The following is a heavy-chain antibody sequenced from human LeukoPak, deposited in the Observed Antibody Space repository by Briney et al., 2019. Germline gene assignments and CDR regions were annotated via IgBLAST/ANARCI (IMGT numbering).Heavy chain of an antibody. J-gene: IGHJ4*02. CDR3: ASGIAVDIN. CDR1: GFTFRNYV. CDR2: TSSDLNVK. D-gene: IGHD6-19*01. Sequence: GGSLRLSCAASGFTFRNYVIHWVHQSPGKGLEWVAVTSSDLNVKLYADSVKGRFTISRDNSRSTLYLQMNSLRPEDTAVYYCASGIAVDINWGQGTLVTVSS. V-gene: IGHV3-30-3*01.